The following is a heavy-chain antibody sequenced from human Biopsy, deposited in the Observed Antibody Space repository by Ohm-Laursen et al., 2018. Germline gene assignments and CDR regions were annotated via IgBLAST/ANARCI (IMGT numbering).Heavy chain of an antibody. CDR3: ARDALGGGSYRFFY. CDR2: FDREERKT. D-gene: IGHD1-26*01. V-gene: IGHV1-24*01. CDR1: GYTLTELS. Sequence: ASVKVSCKVSGYTLTELSIHWVRQTGGKGLEWMGGFDREERKTVYAEKFQGRVTMTEDTSTDTVHMELSSLRSDDTAVYYCARDALGGGSYRFFYWGQGSLVTVSS. J-gene: IGHJ4*02.